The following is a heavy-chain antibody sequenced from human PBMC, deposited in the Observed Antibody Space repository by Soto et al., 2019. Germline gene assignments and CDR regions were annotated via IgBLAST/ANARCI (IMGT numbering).Heavy chain of an antibody. CDR3: ARDPSPINKLIGVWSNP. CDR2: NKPISDIT. D-gene: IGHD2-8*01. V-gene: IGHV1-69*13. CDR1: GDTFGRFT. Sequence: SVKVSCTASGDTFGRFTITWVRTAPGQGLVWMVGNKPISDITNYAQRFQGRVTFTADASTSTVYLELSSLRSEDTAMYYCARDPSPINKLIGVWSNPWGQATLVIVSS. J-gene: IGHJ5*02.